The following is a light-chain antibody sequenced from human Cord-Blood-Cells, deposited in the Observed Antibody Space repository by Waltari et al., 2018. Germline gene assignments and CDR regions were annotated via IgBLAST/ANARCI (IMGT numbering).Light chain of an antibody. Sequence: SYELTPPPPVSLPPGQSASITCPGGNLGEKNACRYQQKPGQSPVLVIYQDSKRPSGIPGRFSGSNSGNTATLTISGNQAMDEADYYCQAWDSSTAVFGGGTKLTVL. CDR3: QAWDSSTAV. V-gene: IGLV3-1*01. J-gene: IGLJ3*02. CDR1: NLGEKN. CDR2: QDS.